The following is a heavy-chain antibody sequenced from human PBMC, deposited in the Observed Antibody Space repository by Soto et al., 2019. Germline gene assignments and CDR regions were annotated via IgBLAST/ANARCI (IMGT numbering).Heavy chain of an antibody. D-gene: IGHD3-10*01. J-gene: IGHJ4*02. CDR1: GGSVSSGSYY. CDR3: ARGVAWFGETSFDY. CDR2: IYYSGST. Sequence: SETLSLTCTVSGGSVSSGSYYWSWIRQPPGKGLEWIGYIYYSGSTNYNPSLKSRVTISVDTSKNQFSLKLSSVTAADTAVYYCARGVAWFGETSFDYWGQGTLVTVSS. V-gene: IGHV4-61*01.